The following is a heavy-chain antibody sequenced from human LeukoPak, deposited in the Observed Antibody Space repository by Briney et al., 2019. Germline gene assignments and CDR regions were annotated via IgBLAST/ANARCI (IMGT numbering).Heavy chain of an antibody. CDR2: IYYSGST. CDR1: GGSISSGGYY. J-gene: IGHJ4*02. CDR3: ARDRGGKGIDY. V-gene: IGHV4-31*03. D-gene: IGHD4-23*01. Sequence: SETLSLTCTVSGGSISSGGYYWSWIRQHPGKGLEWIGYIYYSGSTYYNPSLKSRVTISVDTSKNQFSLKLCSVTAADTAVYYCARDRGGKGIDYWGQGTLVTVSS.